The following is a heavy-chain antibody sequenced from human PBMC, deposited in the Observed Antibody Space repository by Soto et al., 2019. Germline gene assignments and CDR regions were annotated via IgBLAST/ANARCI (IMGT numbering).Heavy chain of an antibody. V-gene: IGHV3-74*01. CDR1: GFTFSSHW. CDR2: INSDGSST. CDR3: ARDPPVLRFLEWLPTPDYYYYYGMDV. D-gene: IGHD3-3*01. Sequence: PGGSLRLSCAASGFTFSSHWMHWVRQAPGKGLVWVSRINSDGSSTSYADSVKGRFTISRDNAKNTLYLQMNSLRAEDTAVYYCARDPPVLRFLEWLPTPDYYYYYGMDVWGQGTTVTV. J-gene: IGHJ6*02.